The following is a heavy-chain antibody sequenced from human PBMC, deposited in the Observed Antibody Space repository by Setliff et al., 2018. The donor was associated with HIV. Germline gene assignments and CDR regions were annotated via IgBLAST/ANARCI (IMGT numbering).Heavy chain of an antibody. CDR2: VTPDGGDK. J-gene: IGHJ4*02. V-gene: IGHV3-7*01. Sequence: PGGSLRLSCAASGFTFSSYWMSWVRQAPGKGLEWVANVTPDGGDKYYANSMRGRFTISRDNGKNAVYLQMNSLTAEDTALYYCVRDLARVIAHWGQGTLVTVSS. D-gene: IGHD2-21*01. CDR3: VRDLARVIAH. CDR1: GFTFSSYW.